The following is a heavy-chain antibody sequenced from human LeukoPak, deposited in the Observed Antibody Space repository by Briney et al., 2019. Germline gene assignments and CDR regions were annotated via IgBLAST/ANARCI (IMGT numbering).Heavy chain of an antibody. CDR2: INPNSGGT. V-gene: IGHV1-2*02. J-gene: IGHJ3*02. Sequence: ASVKVSCKASGYTFTDNHMYWIRQAPGQGPECMGWINPNSGGTNYAQKFQGRITMTRDTSISTAYMELSRLTSDDTAIYFCARELGRDAFDIWGQGTMVTVSP. CDR3: ARELGRDAFDI. D-gene: IGHD7-27*01. CDR1: GYTFTDNH.